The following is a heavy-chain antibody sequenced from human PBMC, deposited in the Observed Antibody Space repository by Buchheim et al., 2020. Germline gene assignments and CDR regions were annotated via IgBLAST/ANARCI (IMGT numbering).Heavy chain of an antibody. CDR1: GFTFSDAW. CDR2: IKTMTEGGAP. V-gene: IGHV3-15*01. J-gene: IGHJ4*02. Sequence: EVQLVQSGGDLIKPGGSLRLSCAASGFTFSDAWMTWVRLAPGKGLEWVGRIKTMTEGGAPEYAAAVKGRFTISRDDSENPVYLQMNSLKTEDTAVYYCTRAILRGVSAPDHWGQGTL. CDR3: TRAILRGVSAPDH. D-gene: IGHD2-8*01.